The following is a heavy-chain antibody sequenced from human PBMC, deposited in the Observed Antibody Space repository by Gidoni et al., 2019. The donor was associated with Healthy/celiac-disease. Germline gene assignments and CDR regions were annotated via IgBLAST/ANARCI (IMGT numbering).Heavy chain of an antibody. V-gene: IGHV3-11*01. CDR3: ARDRDSADILTGYGYYGMDV. CDR2: ISSSGSTI. D-gene: IGHD3-9*01. CDR1: GFTFSDYY. Sequence: QVQLVESGGGLVKPGGSLRLSCAASGFTFSDYYMSWIRQAPGKGLEWVSYISSSGSTIYYADSVKGRFTISRDNAKNSLYLQMNSLRAEDTAVYYCARDRDSADILTGYGYYGMDVWGQGTTVTVSS. J-gene: IGHJ6*02.